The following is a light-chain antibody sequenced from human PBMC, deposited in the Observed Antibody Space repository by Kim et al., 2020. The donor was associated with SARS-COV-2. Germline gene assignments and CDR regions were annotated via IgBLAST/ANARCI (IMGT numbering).Light chain of an antibody. V-gene: IGLV3-21*04. CDR2: YDS. Sequence: SYELTQPPSLSVAPGKTARITCGGNNIGSKSVHWYQQKPGQAPVLVIYYDSDRPSGIPERFSGSNSGNTATLTISRVEAGDEADYYCQVWDSSSDHSRVFGGGTKLTVL. CDR3: QVWDSSSDHSRV. CDR1: NIGSKS. J-gene: IGLJ3*02.